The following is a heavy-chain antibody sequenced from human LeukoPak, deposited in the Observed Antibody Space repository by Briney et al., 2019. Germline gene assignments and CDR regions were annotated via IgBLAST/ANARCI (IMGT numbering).Heavy chain of an antibody. CDR2: IIPILGTA. CDR1: GGTFSSYA. J-gene: IGHJ3*02. D-gene: IGHD3-3*01. Sequence: SVKVSCKASGGTFSSYAISWVRQAPGQGLEWMGRIIPILGTANYAQKFQGRVMITTDESTSTAYMELSSLRSEDTAVYYCARAYDFWSGLLGAFDIWGQGTMVTVSS. CDR3: ARAYDFWSGLLGAFDI. V-gene: IGHV1-69*11.